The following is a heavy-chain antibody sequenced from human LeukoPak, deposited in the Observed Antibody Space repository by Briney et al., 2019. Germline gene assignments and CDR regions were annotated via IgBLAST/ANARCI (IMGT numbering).Heavy chain of an antibody. J-gene: IGHJ6*03. CDR1: GGSISSGSYY. CDR3: ARELAAAFDYMDV. D-gene: IGHD6-13*01. V-gene: IGHV4-61*02. CDR2: IYTSGST. Sequence: PSETLSLTCTVSGGSISSGSYYWSWIRQPAGKGLEWIGRIYTSGSTNYNPSLKSRVTISVDTSKNQFSLKLSSVTAADTAVYYCARELAAAFDYMDVWGKGTTVTVSS.